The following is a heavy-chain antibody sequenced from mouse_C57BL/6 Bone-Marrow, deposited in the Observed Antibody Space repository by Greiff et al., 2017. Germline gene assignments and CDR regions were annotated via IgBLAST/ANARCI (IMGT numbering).Heavy chain of an antibody. CDR1: GYTFTSYW. Sequence: QVQLQQPGAELVRPGTSVKLSCKASGYTFTSYWMHWVKQRPGQGLEWIGVIDPSDSYTNYNQKFKGKATLTVDTSSGTAYMQLSSLTSEDSAVYYCARYPPYGNYDYWGQGTTLTVSS. V-gene: IGHV1-59*01. D-gene: IGHD2-1*01. CDR3: ARYPPYGNYDY. J-gene: IGHJ2*01. CDR2: IDPSDSYT.